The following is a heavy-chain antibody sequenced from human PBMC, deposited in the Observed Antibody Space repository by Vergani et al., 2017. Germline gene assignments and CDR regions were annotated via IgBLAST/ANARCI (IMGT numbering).Heavy chain of an antibody. CDR1: GYIFSNYA. D-gene: IGHD2-15*01. J-gene: IGHJ4*02. Sequence: EVQLLQSGGGLVQPGGSLRLSCAASGYIFSNYAMSWVRQAPGKGLEWVSGISGSGNSIYDADSVKGRFTISRDNTKNTLYLQLNSLRAEDTAVYYCAKLLGVRVKYSFDYWGQGTLVTVSS. V-gene: IGHV3-23*01. CDR3: AKLLGVRVKYSFDY. CDR2: ISGSGNSI.